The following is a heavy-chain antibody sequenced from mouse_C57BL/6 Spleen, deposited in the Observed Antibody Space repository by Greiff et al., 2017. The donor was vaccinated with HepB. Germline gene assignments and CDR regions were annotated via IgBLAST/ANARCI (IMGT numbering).Heavy chain of an antibody. CDR1: GYAFSSYW. CDR3: ARGGRYVSDY. J-gene: IGHJ2*01. D-gene: IGHD1-1*01. CDR2: IYPGDGDT. V-gene: IGHV1-80*01. Sequence: LVESGAELVKPGASVKISCKASGYAFSSYWMNWVKQRPGKGLEWIGQIYPGDGDTNYNGKFKGKATLTADKSSSTAYMQLSSLTSEDSAVYFCARGGRYVSDYWGQGTTLTVSS.